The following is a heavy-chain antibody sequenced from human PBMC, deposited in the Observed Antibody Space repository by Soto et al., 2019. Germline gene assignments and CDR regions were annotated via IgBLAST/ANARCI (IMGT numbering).Heavy chain of an antibody. CDR2: ISGSGGST. V-gene: IGHV3-23*01. J-gene: IGHJ6*02. CDR1: GFTFSSYA. CDR3: AKQGSSSWSYYGMDV. D-gene: IGHD6-13*01. Sequence: EVQLLESGGGLVQPGGSLRLSCAASGFTFSSYAMSWVRQAPGKGLEWVSAISGSGGSTYYADSVKGRFTISRDNSKNTLDLQMNSLRAEDTAVYYCAKQGSSSWSYYGMDVWGQGTTVTVSS.